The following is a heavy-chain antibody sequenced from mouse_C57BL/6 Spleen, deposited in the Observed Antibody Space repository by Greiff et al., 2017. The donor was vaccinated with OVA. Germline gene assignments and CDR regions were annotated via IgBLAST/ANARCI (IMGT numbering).Heavy chain of an antibody. CDR2: INPNNGGT. CDR1: GYTFTDYN. J-gene: IGHJ2*01. D-gene: IGHD1-1*01. V-gene: IGHV1-22*01. CDR3: ARTRGSSSYYFDY. Sequence: VQLQQSGPELVKPGASVKMSCKASGYTFTDYNMHWVKQSHGKSLEWIGYINPNNGGTSYNQKFKGKATLTVNKSSSTAYMELRSLTSEDSAVYYCARTRGSSSYYFDYWGQGTTLTVSS.